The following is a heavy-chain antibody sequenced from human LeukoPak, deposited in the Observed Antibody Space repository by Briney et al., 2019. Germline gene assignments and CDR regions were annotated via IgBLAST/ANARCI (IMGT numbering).Heavy chain of an antibody. Sequence: PGGSLRPSCAASGFTFSSYGMHWVRQAPGKGLEWVAVISYDGSNKYYADSVKGRFTISRDNSKNTLYLQMNSLRAEDTAVYYCAREGPGIAAEHFDYWGQGTLVTVSS. V-gene: IGHV3-30*03. CDR3: AREGPGIAAEHFDY. J-gene: IGHJ4*02. CDR1: GFTFSSYG. D-gene: IGHD6-13*01. CDR2: ISYDGSNK.